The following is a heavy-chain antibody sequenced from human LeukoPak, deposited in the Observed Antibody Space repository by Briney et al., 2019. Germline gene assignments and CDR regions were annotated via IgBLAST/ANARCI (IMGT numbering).Heavy chain of an antibody. CDR1: GFTFNSYA. V-gene: IGHV3-23*01. CDR3: AKGSRDSRPYYFDF. CDR2: ITGSGGDT. D-gene: IGHD3-3*01. Sequence: PGGSLRLSCAASGFTFNSYAMSWVRQAPGKLLEWVSAITGSGGDTYHADSVKGRFTISRDNSENTLYLQMNSLRAEDTAVYYCAKGSRDSRPYYFDFWGQGTLVTVSS. J-gene: IGHJ4*02.